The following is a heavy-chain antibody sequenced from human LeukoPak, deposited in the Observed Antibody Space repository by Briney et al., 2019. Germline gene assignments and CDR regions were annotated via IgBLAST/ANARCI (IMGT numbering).Heavy chain of an antibody. CDR3: VRGGRYYFDY. CDR1: GFPFSSYW. V-gene: IGHV1-18*01. CDR2: INSYNGNT. Sequence: GGSLRLSCAASGFPFSSYWMSWVRQAPGQGLEWVGWINSYNGNTNYAQKLQGRVTMTTDTSTSTVYMELRSLRSDDTAVYYCVRGGRYYFDYWGQGTLVTVSS. D-gene: IGHD1-14*01. J-gene: IGHJ4*02.